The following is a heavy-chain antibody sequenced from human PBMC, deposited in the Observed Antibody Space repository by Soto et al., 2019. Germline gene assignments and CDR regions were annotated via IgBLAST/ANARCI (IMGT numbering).Heavy chain of an antibody. CDR1: GGSISSGGYY. CDR3: ARAMIVVVITPPVFDP. CDR2: IYYSGST. J-gene: IGHJ5*02. D-gene: IGHD3-22*01. V-gene: IGHV4-31*03. Sequence: LSLTCTVSGGSISSGGYYWSWIRQHPGKGLEWIGYIYYSGSTYYNPSLKSRVTISVDTSKNQFSLKLSSVTAADTAVYYCARAMIVVVITPPVFDPWGQGTLVTVSS.